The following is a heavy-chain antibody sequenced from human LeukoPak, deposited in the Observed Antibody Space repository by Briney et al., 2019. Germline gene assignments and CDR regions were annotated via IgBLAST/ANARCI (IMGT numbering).Heavy chain of an antibody. J-gene: IGHJ4*02. CDR3: ATAAQGYYFDY. Sequence: ASVKVSCKASGYTFTGYYMHWVRQAPGKGLEWMGGFDPEDGETIYAQKFQGRVTMTEDTSTDTAYMELSSLRSEDTAVYYCATAAQGYYFDYWGQGTLVTVSS. V-gene: IGHV1-24*01. CDR1: GYTFTGYY. CDR2: FDPEDGET.